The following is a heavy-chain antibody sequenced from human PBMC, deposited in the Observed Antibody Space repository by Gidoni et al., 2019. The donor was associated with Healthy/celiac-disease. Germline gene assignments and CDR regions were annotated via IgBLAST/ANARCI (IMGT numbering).Heavy chain of an antibody. D-gene: IGHD6-13*01. Sequence: QVQLQPWGAGLLKPSETLSLTCAVYGGSFSGYYWSWIRQPPGKGLEWIGEINHSGSTNYNPSLKSRVTISVDTSKNQFSLKLSSVTAADTAVYYCARGRPYSNYYYYYYMDVWGKGTTVTVSS. V-gene: IGHV4-34*01. CDR1: GGSFSGYY. CDR3: ARGRPYSNYYYYYYMDV. CDR2: INHSGST. J-gene: IGHJ6*03.